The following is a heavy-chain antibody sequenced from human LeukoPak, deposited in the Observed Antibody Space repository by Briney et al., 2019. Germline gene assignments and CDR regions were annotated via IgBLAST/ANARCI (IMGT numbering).Heavy chain of an antibody. Sequence: GGSLRLSCAASGFTFDTYNFNWVRQAPGKGLEWVATIRSYSSYIHYADSVKGRFIISRDNSKNTLYLHLNSLRVEDTAVYYCAKDRPGTTGRDWFDPWGQGTLVTVSS. D-gene: IGHD1-1*01. CDR2: IRSYSSYI. J-gene: IGHJ5*02. V-gene: IGHV3-21*04. CDR3: AKDRPGTTGRDWFDP. CDR1: GFTFDTYN.